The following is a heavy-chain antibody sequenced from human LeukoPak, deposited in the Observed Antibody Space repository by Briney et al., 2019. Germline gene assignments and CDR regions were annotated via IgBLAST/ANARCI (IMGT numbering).Heavy chain of an antibody. D-gene: IGHD4-17*01. V-gene: IGHV3-23*01. CDR2: ISGSGGST. CDR3: AKPLDDYGVVEYYFDY. J-gene: IGHJ4*02. CDR1: GFTFSSYA. Sequence: GGSLRLSCAASGFTFSSYAMSWVRQAPGKGLEWVSAISGSGGSTYYADSVKGRFTISRDNSKNTLYLQMYSLRAEDTAVYYCAKPLDDYGVVEYYFDYWGQGTLVTVSS.